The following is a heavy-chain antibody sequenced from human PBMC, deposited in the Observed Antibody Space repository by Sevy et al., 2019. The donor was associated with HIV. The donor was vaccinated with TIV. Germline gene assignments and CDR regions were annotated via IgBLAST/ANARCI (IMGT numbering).Heavy chain of an antibody. J-gene: IGHJ4*02. CDR2: ISYDGSNK. Sequence: GGSLRLSCAASGFTFSSYAMHWVRQAPGKGLEWVAVISYDGSNKYYADSVKGRFTISRDNSKNTLYLQMNSLRAEDRAVYYCAREEVLVWFGELPPWYFDYWGQGTPVTVSS. CDR3: AREEVLVWFGELPPWYFDY. V-gene: IGHV3-30-3*01. CDR1: GFTFSSYA. D-gene: IGHD3-10*01.